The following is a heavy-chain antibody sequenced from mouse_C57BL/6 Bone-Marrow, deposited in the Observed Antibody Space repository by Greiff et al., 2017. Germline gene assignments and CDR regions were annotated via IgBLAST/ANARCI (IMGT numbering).Heavy chain of an antibody. CDR2: IYPRSGNT. J-gene: IGHJ2*01. CDR1: GYTFTSYG. D-gene: IGHD2-2*01. CDR3: ARYGYGLFDD. Sequence: QVQLQQSGAELARPGASVKLSCKASGYTFTSYGISWVKQRTGQGLEWIGEIYPRSGNTYYNEKFKGKATLTADKSSSTAYMELRSLTSEDSAVYFCARYGYGLFDDWGQGTTLTVSS. V-gene: IGHV1-81*01.